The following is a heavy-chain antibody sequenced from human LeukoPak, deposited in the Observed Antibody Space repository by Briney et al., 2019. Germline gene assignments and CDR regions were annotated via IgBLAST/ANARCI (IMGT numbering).Heavy chain of an antibody. CDR3: AKSLWFGGMGVDY. Sequence: GGSLRLSRAASGFTFSSYGMHWVRQAPGKGLEWVAVISYDGSNKYYADSVKGRFTISRDNSKNTLYLQMNRLRAEDTAVYYCAKSLWFGGMGVDYWGQGTLVTVSS. CDR1: GFTFSSYG. J-gene: IGHJ4*02. V-gene: IGHV3-30*18. CDR2: ISYDGSNK. D-gene: IGHD3-10*01.